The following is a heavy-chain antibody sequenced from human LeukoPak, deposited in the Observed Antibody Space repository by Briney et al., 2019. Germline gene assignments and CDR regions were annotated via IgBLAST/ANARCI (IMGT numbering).Heavy chain of an antibody. D-gene: IGHD1-26*01. J-gene: IGHJ6*02. V-gene: IGHV3-30-3*01. CDR1: GFTFSSYA. Sequence: GRSLRLSCAASGFTFSSYAMHWVRQAPGKGLEWVAVISYDGSNKYYADSVKGRFPISRDNSKNTLYLQMNSLRAEDTAVYYCARSGSYYVYYYYGMDVWGQGTTVTVSS. CDR3: ARSGSYYVYYYYGMDV. CDR2: ISYDGSNK.